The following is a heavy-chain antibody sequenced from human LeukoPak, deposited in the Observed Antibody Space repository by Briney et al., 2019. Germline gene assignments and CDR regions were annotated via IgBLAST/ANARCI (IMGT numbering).Heavy chain of an antibody. CDR3: ARVRGITIWDAFDI. CDR2: IYYSGST. Sequence: PSETLSLTCTVSGGSISSSSSYWGWIRQPPGKGLEWIGYIYYSGSTNYNPSLKSRVTISVDTSKNQFSLKLSSVTAADTAVYYCARVRGITIWDAFDIWGQGTMVTVSS. D-gene: IGHD3-10*01. V-gene: IGHV4-61*05. J-gene: IGHJ3*02. CDR1: GGSISSSSSY.